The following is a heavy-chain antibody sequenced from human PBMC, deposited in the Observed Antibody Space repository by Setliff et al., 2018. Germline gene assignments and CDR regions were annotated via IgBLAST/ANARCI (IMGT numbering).Heavy chain of an antibody. Sequence: PGESLKISCKGSGYSFTSYWIGWVRQMPGKGLEWMGIIYPGDSDTRYSPSFQGQVTISADKSISTAYLQWSSLEASDTAMYYCARHEFTYYYDSSGYFRPRGAFDIWGQGTMVTVSS. CDR1: GYSFTSYW. V-gene: IGHV5-51*01. CDR3: ARHEFTYYYDSSGYFRPRGAFDI. CDR2: IYPGDSDT. J-gene: IGHJ3*02. D-gene: IGHD3-22*01.